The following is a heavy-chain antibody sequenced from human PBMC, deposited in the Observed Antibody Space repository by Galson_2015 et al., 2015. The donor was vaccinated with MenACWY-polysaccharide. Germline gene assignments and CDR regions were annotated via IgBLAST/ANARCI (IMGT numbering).Heavy chain of an antibody. CDR1: GYTFTGYY. CDR2: INPNSGGT. D-gene: IGHD1-26*01. V-gene: IGHV1-2*06. Sequence: SVKVSCKASGYTFTGYYMHWVRQAPGQGLEWMGRINPNSGGTNYAQKFQGRVTMTRDTSISTAYMELSRLRSDDTAVYYCAGSGYRGSGSYHLPYWGQGTLVTVSS. CDR3: AGSGYRGSGSYHLPY. J-gene: IGHJ4*02.